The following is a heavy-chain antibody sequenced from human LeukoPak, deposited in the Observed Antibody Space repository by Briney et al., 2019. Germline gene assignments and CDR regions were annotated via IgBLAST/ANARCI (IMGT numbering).Heavy chain of an antibody. V-gene: IGHV3-7*01. CDR2: IKQDGSEK. J-gene: IGHJ5*02. CDR1: GFTFSSYW. D-gene: IGHD6-13*01. CDR3: AREISSWYRTEGRFDP. Sequence: GGSLRLSCAASGFTFSSYWMRWVRQAPGKGLEWGANIKQDGSEKYYVDSVRGRFTMPRDNAKSSLYLQMNSLRVEDTAVYYCAREISSWYRTEGRFDPWGQGTLVTVSS.